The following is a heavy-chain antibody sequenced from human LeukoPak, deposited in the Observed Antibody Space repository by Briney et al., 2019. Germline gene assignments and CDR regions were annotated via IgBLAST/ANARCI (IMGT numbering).Heavy chain of an antibody. Sequence: ASVKVSCKASGYTFTSYDINWVRQATGQGLEWMGWMNPNSGNTGYAQKFQGRVTMTRNTSISTAYMELSSLRSEDTAVYYCAGGGSLWFGELVGGLAADYWGQGTLVTVSS. J-gene: IGHJ4*02. CDR3: AGGGSLWFGELVGGLAADY. CDR1: GYTFTSYD. V-gene: IGHV1-8*01. CDR2: MNPNSGNT. D-gene: IGHD3-10*01.